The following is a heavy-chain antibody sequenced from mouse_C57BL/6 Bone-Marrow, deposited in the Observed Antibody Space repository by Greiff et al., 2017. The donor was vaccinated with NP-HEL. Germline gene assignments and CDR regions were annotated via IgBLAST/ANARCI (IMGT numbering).Heavy chain of an antibody. Sequence: SGGGLVKPGGSLKLSCAASGFTFSSYTMSWVRQTPEKRLEWVATISGGGGNPYYPDSVKGRFTISRDNAKNTLYLQMSSLRSEDTALYYCASYDGYFPYAMDYWGQGTSVTVSS. V-gene: IGHV5-9*01. D-gene: IGHD2-3*01. CDR3: ASYDGYFPYAMDY. J-gene: IGHJ4*01. CDR2: ISGGGGNP. CDR1: GFTFSSYT.